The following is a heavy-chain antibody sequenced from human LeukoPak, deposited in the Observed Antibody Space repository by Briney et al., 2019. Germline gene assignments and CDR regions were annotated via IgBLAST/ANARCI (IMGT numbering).Heavy chain of an antibody. CDR3: ARGPIAAAERLD. V-gene: IGHV4-34*01. Sequence: SETLSLTCAVYGGAFSGYYWSWIRQPPGKGLEWIGEINHSGSTNYNPSLKSRVTISVDTSKNQFSLKLSSVTAADTAVYYCARGPIAAAERLDWGQGTLVTVSS. CDR2: INHSGST. J-gene: IGHJ4*02. D-gene: IGHD6-13*01. CDR1: GGAFSGYY.